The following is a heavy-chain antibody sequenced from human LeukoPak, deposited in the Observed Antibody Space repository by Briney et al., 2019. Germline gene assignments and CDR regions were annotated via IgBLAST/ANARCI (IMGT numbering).Heavy chain of an antibody. Sequence: SETLSLTCTVSGGSINSYYWGWVRQPPGKGLEWIGSIHYGGITYYNPSLRSRVTISVDTSKTQFPLKLTSVTAADTAVYYCARLHRDGYNPFFDYWGQGTLVTVSS. CDR2: IHYGGIT. CDR3: ARLHRDGYNPFFDY. D-gene: IGHD5-24*01. CDR1: GGSINSYY. V-gene: IGHV4-39*01. J-gene: IGHJ4*02.